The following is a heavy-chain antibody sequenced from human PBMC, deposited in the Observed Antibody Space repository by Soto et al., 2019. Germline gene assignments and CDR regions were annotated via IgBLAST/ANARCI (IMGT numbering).Heavy chain of an antibody. CDR1: GYTFTSYG. V-gene: IGHV1-18*01. Sequence: ASVKVSCKASGYTFTSYGISWVRQAPGQGPEWMGWISAYNGNTNYAQKLQGRVTMTTDTSTSIAYMELRSLRSDDTAVYYCARIKYSSSWPNWFDPWGQGTLVTVSS. D-gene: IGHD6-13*01. CDR2: ISAYNGNT. J-gene: IGHJ5*02. CDR3: ARIKYSSSWPNWFDP.